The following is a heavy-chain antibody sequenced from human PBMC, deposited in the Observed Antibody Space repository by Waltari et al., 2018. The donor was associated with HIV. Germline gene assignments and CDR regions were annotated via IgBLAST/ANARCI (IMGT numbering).Heavy chain of an antibody. CDR3: ATHTVDTDYFDY. CDR1: GGSIISRSFY. V-gene: IGHV4-39*01. CDR2: IYYSGST. Sequence: QLQLQESGPGLVKPSETLSLTCTVSGGSIISRSFYWGWIRQPPGKGLEWIGSIYYSGSTYYTPSLKSRVTISVDTSKNQFSLKVTSVTAADTAVYYCATHTVDTDYFDYWGQGTLVTVSS. D-gene: IGHD2-2*02. J-gene: IGHJ4*02.